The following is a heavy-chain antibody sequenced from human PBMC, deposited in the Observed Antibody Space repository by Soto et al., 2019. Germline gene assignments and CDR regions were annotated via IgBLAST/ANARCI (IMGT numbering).Heavy chain of an antibody. V-gene: IGHV6-1*01. CDR3: AKGDNIVPSTPYAFVS. Sequence: SQTLSLTCALSGDSYSSNTASWNWITPSPSRGLEWLGRTYFRSTWYNDYAVSVKMRIIITPDTSNNQFSLQLTSATPEDTALYLCAKGDNIVPSTPYAFVSSCQG. D-gene: IGHD1-1*01. CDR1: GDSYSSNTAS. J-gene: IGHJ4*02. CDR2: TYFRSTWYN.